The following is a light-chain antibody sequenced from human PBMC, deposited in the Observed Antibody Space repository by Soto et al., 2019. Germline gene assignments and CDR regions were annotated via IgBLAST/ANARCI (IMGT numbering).Light chain of an antibody. V-gene: IGKV4-1*01. Sequence: DFVMTQFPDSLAVSLGERATINCKSSQSVLYSGNNKNYLAWYQQKPGQPPKLLIYWASARESGVPDRFSGSGSGTDFTLTISSLQAEDVAVYYCQQYYGPPFTFGRGTKLEI. CDR2: WAS. CDR3: QQYYGPPFT. CDR1: QSVLYSGNNKNY. J-gene: IGKJ2*01.